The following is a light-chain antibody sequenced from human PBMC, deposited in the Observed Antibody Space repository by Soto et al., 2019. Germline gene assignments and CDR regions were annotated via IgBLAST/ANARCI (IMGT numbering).Light chain of an antibody. CDR1: TSDVGGYNL. Sequence: QSVLTQPASVSGSPGQSITISCTETTSDVGGYNLVSWYQQHTAKAPKLLIYEGTQRPSGVSSRFSGSKSGNTASLTISGLQAEDGADYYCCSYASSSSYVFGTGTKVTVL. J-gene: IGLJ1*01. CDR3: CSYASSSSYV. V-gene: IGLV2-23*01. CDR2: EGT.